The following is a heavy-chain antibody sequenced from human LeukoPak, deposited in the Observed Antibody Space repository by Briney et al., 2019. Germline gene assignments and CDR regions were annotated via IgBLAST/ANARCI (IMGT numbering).Heavy chain of an antibody. CDR1: GGSISSGSNY. V-gene: IGHV4-61*02. CDR2: IYTSGST. Sequence: SETLSLTCTVSGGSISSGSNYWSCIRQPAGKGLEWIGRIYTSGSTKYNPSLKSRVTISVDTSKNQFSLKLSSVTAADTAVYYCARIYCGGDCRGYYYHYYMDVWGKGTTVTVSS. CDR3: ARIYCGGDCRGYYYHYYMDV. J-gene: IGHJ6*03. D-gene: IGHD2-21*02.